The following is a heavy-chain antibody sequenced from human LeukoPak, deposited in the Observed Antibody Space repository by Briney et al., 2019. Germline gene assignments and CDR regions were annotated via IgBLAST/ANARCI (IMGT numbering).Heavy chain of an antibody. Sequence: GGSLRFSCATSGFTFNNAWMNWVRQAPGKGLEWVGRIKSKGDGGTTDYAAPVKGRFTISRDDSKNTLYLQMNSLKTEDTAVYYCTTEGLLWFGEFRYWGQGTLVTVSS. V-gene: IGHV3-15*01. CDR1: GFTFNNAW. CDR3: TTEGLLWFGEFRY. D-gene: IGHD3-10*01. J-gene: IGHJ4*02. CDR2: IKSKGDGGTT.